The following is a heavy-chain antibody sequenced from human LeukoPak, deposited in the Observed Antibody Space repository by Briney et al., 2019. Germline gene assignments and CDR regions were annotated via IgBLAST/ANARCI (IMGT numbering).Heavy chain of an antibody. Sequence: SETLSLTCTVSGGSISSSSYYWDWIRQPPGKGLEWIGSVYYSGSTNYNPSLKSRVTISVDTSKNQFSLKLNSVTAADTAVYYCARHRRGGYENWVYWGQGNPVTVSS. CDR2: VYYSGST. J-gene: IGHJ4*02. V-gene: IGHV4-39*01. CDR1: GGSISSSSYY. CDR3: ARHRRGGYENWVY. D-gene: IGHD5-12*01.